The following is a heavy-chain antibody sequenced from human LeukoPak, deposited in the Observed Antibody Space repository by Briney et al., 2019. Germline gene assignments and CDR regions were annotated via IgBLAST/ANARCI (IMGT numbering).Heavy chain of an antibody. J-gene: IGHJ4*02. D-gene: IGHD3-10*01. Sequence: GGSLRLSCAAFGFTLSSYSMSWVRQAPGKGLEWVSAISGSGGSTYYADSVKGRFTISRDNSKNTLYLQMNSLRAEDTAVYYCAKAVRVTMVRGTIDYWGQGTLVTVSS. CDR2: ISGSGGST. CDR1: GFTLSSYS. CDR3: AKAVRVTMVRGTIDY. V-gene: IGHV3-23*01.